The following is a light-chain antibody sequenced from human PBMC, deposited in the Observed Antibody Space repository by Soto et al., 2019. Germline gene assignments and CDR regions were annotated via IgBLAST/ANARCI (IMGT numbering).Light chain of an antibody. CDR2: LNSDGSH. CDR3: QTWGTGWVV. Sequence: QSVLTQSPSASASLGASVKLTCTLSSGHISYAIAWHQQQPEKGPRYLMKLNSDGSHSKGDGIPDRFSGSSSGAERYLTISSLQSEDEADYYCQTWGTGWVVFGGGTKLTVL. V-gene: IGLV4-69*01. CDR1: SGHISYA. J-gene: IGLJ3*02.